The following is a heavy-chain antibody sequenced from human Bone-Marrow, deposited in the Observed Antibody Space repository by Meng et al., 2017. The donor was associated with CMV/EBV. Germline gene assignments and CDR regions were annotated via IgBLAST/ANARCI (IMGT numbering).Heavy chain of an antibody. D-gene: IGHD2-15*01. CDR2: ISSSSSYI. Sequence: GGSLRLSCAASGFTFSDYYMSWIRQAPGKGLEWVSSISSSSSYIYYADSVKGRFTISRDNAKNSLYLQMNSLRAEDTAVYYCARESPVARPDYWGQGTLVTGSS. CDR3: ARESPVARPDY. CDR1: GFTFSDYY. V-gene: IGHV3-11*06. J-gene: IGHJ4*02.